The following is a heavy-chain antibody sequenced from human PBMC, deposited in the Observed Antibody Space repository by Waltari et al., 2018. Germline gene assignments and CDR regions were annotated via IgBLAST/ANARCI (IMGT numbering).Heavy chain of an antibody. CDR2: ISYSGST. J-gene: IGHJ4*02. Sequence: QVQLQESGPGLVKPSEPLSLTCTFSGGSISNYYLTWIRLSPGKGLEWIGYISYSGSTNYNPSLKSRVTISVDTSKNQFSLKLSSVTAADTAVYYCARSYGSGNYFDYWGQGTLVTVSS. D-gene: IGHD3-10*01. CDR3: ARSYGSGNYFDY. CDR1: GGSISNYY. V-gene: IGHV4-59*01.